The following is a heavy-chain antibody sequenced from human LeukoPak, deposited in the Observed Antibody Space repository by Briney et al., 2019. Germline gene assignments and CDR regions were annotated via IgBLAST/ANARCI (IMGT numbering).Heavy chain of an antibody. J-gene: IGHJ3*02. CDR3: ARDPHGSVSYDRPHDAPHDAFDI. D-gene: IGHD3-10*01. CDR2: IKSDGSST. V-gene: IGHV3-74*01. Sequence: GGSLRLSCAASGFTFSSYWIHWVRQAPGKGLVWVSRIKSDGSSTSYADSVKGRFTISRDNAKNTLYLQMNSLRAEDTAVYYCARDPHGSVSYDRPHDAPHDAFDIWGQGTRVSVSS. CDR1: GFTFSSYW.